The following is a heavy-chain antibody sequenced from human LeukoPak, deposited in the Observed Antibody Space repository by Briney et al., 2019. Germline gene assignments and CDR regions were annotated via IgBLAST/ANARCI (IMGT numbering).Heavy chain of an antibody. Sequence: SVKVSCKASGGTFSSYAISWVRQAPGQGLEWMGGIIPIFGTANYAQKFQGRVTITTAESTSTAYMELSSLRSEDTAVYYCARDLDGEDYYYYMDVWGKGTTVTVSS. CDR3: ARDLDGEDYYYYMDV. D-gene: IGHD3-10*01. CDR2: IIPIFGTA. J-gene: IGHJ6*03. V-gene: IGHV1-69*05. CDR1: GGTFSSYA.